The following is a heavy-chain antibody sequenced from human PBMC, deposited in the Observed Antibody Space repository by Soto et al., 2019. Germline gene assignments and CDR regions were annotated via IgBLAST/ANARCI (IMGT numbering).Heavy chain of an antibody. CDR1: GASISSRSSY. CDR3: ATTRGIAVGGSFDH. Sequence: ETLSFTCIVSGASISSRSSYWGWIREPPGKGLEWVGTFYSGSTYNNPSLKSRVTISVDTSKNQFSLKLSSVAAEDTAIYYCATTRGIAVGGSFDHWGQGTLVTVSS. D-gene: IGHD6-13*01. V-gene: IGHV4-39*01. J-gene: IGHJ5*02. CDR2: FYSGST.